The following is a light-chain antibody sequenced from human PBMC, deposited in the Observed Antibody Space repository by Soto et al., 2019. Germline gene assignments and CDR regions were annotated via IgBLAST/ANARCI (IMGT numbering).Light chain of an antibody. CDR2: GAS. CDR3: QQYNQLPIA. CDR1: QSVSSN. V-gene: IGKV3-15*01. Sequence: EIVMNLTTAALSVSPEERATLSCRASQSVSSNLAWYQQKPGQAPRLLIYGASTRATGIPARFSGSGSGTEFTHTFSILQSEDFAVCYCQQYNQLPIAFGQGTKVDIK. J-gene: IGKJ1*01.